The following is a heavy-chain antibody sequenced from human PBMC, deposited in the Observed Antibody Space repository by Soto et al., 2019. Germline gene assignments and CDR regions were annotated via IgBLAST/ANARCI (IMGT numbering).Heavy chain of an antibody. CDR3: TRDPRGDGFYYYYYMDV. CDR1: GFTFGDYA. CDR2: IRSKAYGGTT. V-gene: IGHV3-49*03. J-gene: IGHJ6*03. D-gene: IGHD3-10*01. Sequence: GGSLRLSCTASGFTFGDYAMSWFRQAPGKGLEWVGFIRSKAYGGTTEYAASVKGRFTISRDDSKSIAYLQMNSLKTEDTAVYYCTRDPRGDGFYYYYYMDVWGKGTTVTVSS.